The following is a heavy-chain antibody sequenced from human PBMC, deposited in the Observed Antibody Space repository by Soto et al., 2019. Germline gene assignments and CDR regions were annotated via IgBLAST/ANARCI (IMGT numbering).Heavy chain of an antibody. CDR3: AKDQPGVAARFDY. Sequence: VQLLESGGGLVQPGGSLRLSCAASGFTFNNYAMSWVRQAPGKGLEWVSSISGSGSSTYYADSVKGRFTISRDNSKNTRYQQLNTLRAEDTAVYYCAKDQPGVAARFDYWGQGTLVTVSS. V-gene: IGHV3-23*01. D-gene: IGHD6-13*01. CDR2: ISGSGSST. CDR1: GFTFNNYA. J-gene: IGHJ4*02.